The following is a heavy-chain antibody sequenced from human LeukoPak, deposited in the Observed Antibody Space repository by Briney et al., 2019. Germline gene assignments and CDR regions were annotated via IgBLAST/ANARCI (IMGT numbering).Heavy chain of an antibody. J-gene: IGHJ4*02. Sequence: PSETLSLTCTVSGGSISSYYWSWIRQPPGKGLEWIGYIHYSGSTNYNPSLKSRVTISVDTSKNQFSLKVTSVTAADTAVYYCARSLSSGWYGDYWGQGTLVTVSS. CDR1: GGSISSYY. CDR2: IHYSGST. V-gene: IGHV4-59*01. D-gene: IGHD6-19*01. CDR3: ARSLSSGWYGDY.